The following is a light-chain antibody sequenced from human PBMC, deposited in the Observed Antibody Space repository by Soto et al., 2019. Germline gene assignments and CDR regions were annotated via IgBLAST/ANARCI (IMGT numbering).Light chain of an antibody. CDR1: SGHSSYI. CDR3: ETWDSNTHV. CDR2: LEGSGSY. Sequence: QLVLTQSSSASASLGSSVKLTCTLSSGHSSYIIAWHQQQPGKAPRYLMKLEGSGSYNKGSGVPDRFSGSSSGADRYLTSSNLQFEDEADYYCETWDSNTHVFGGGTKVTVL. V-gene: IGLV4-60*02. J-gene: IGLJ3*02.